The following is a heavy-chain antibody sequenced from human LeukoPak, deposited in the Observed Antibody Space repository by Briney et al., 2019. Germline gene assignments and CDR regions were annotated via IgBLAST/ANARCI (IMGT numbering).Heavy chain of an antibody. V-gene: IGHV4-59*08. CDR3: ATTKREYSSGWYWYFDL. J-gene: IGHJ2*01. D-gene: IGHD6-19*01. Sequence: PSETLSLTCSVSGGSISSYYWSCLRQPPGKGLEWIGYIYYSGSTNYNPSLKSRVTISVDTSKNQFSLKLSSVTAAVTAVYYCATTKREYSSGWYWYFDLWGRGTLVTVSS. CDR1: GGSISSYY. CDR2: IYYSGST.